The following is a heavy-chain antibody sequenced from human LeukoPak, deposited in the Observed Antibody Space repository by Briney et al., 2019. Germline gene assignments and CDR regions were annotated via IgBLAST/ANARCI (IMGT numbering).Heavy chain of an antibody. CDR2: INDNGAGT. Sequence: GGSLRLSCAASGFTFRSNTMSWVRQAPGKGLKWVSTINDNGAGTYYADSVKGRFTISRDNSYNTVSLQMNSLRDEDTGVYFCAKGLRTGVGPYMGYHYYMDVWGKGATVTVSS. J-gene: IGHJ6*03. CDR3: AKGLRTGVGPYMGYHYYMDV. V-gene: IGHV3-23*01. CDR1: GFTFRSNT. D-gene: IGHD3-16*01.